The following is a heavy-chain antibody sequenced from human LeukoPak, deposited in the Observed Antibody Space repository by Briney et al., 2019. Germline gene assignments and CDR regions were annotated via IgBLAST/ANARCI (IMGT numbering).Heavy chain of an antibody. Sequence: PGGSLRLSCAASGFTFSTYSMHWVRQAPGKGLVWVSRIHGDGTFTTSADSVKGRFTISRDNAQNMVYLQMNSLRVEETAVYYCARDLVLGSGSYGQWGQGTLVTVSS. CDR3: ARDLVLGSGSYGQ. J-gene: IGHJ4*02. CDR1: GFTFSTYS. V-gene: IGHV3-74*01. D-gene: IGHD3-10*01. CDR2: IHGDGTFT.